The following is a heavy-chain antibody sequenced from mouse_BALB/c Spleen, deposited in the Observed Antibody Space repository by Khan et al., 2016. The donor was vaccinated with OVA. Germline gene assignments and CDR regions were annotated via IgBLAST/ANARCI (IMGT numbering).Heavy chain of an antibody. CDR2: IWSDGTT. D-gene: IGHD1-1*02. Sequence: QVQLQQPGPGLAAPSQSLSITCTISGFSLTTYGVHWVRQPPGKGLEWLVVIWSDGTTNSNSALKYRLPITTEKSQRQVFLKMNSLQTDDTAIYFCAILPNYHYNIMDYWGQGTSVTVSS. CDR1: GFSLTTYG. V-gene: IGHV2-6-1*01. CDR3: AILPNYHYNIMDY. J-gene: IGHJ4*01.